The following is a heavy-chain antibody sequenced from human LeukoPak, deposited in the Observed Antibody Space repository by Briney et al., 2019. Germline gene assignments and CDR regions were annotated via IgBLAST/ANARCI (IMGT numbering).Heavy chain of an antibody. V-gene: IGHV4-39*01. CDR3: AGLRATGTGRGYTDV. Sequence: SETLSLTCTVSGGSISSPSYYWGWIRQPPGKGLEWIGSFYNGENTYYNPSLKSRVTISVDRSKNLFFLKLSSVTAADTAVFYCAGLRATGTGRGYTDVWGKGTTVTVSS. J-gene: IGHJ6*03. D-gene: IGHD6-13*01. CDR1: GGSISSPSYY. CDR2: FYNGENT.